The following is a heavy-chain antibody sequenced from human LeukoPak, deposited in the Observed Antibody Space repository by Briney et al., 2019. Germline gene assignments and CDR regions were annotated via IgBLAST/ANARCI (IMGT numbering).Heavy chain of an antibody. Sequence: GGSLRLSCAASGFTFSNAWMNWVRQAPGKGLEWVAVIWYDGSNKYYADSVKGRFTISRDNSKNTLYLQMNSLRAEDTAVYYCAKDGLVVVAATVAYYFDYWGQGTLVTVSS. D-gene: IGHD2-15*01. V-gene: IGHV3-33*06. CDR3: AKDGLVVVAATVAYYFDY. CDR1: GFTFSNAW. CDR2: IWYDGSNK. J-gene: IGHJ4*02.